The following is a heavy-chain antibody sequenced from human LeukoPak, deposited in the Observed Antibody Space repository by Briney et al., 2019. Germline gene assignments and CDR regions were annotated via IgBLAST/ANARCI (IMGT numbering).Heavy chain of an antibody. V-gene: IGHV3-30-3*01. J-gene: IGHJ1*01. CDR3: ARDTFRSGWSPRNRRGYFQH. CDR1: GFTFSSYA. Sequence: GRSLRLSCAASGFTFSSYAMHWVRQAPGKGLEWVAVISYDGSNKYYADSVKGRFTISRDNSKNTLYLQMNSLRAEDTAVYYCARDTFRSGWSPRNRRGYFQHWGQGTLVTVSS. CDR2: ISYDGSNK. D-gene: IGHD6-19*01.